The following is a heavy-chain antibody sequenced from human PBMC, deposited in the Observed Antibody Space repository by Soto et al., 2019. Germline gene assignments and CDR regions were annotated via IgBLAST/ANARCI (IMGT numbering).Heavy chain of an antibody. J-gene: IGHJ4*02. CDR1: GGSISSSSYY. Sequence: SETLSLTCTVSGGSISSSSYYWGWIRQPPGKGLEWIGSIYYSGSTYYNPSLKSRVTISVDTSKNQFSLKLSSVTAADTAVYYCARLVYSNYVFDYWGQGTLVTVSS. V-gene: IGHV4-39*01. CDR3: ARLVYSNYVFDY. D-gene: IGHD4-4*01. CDR2: IYYSGST.